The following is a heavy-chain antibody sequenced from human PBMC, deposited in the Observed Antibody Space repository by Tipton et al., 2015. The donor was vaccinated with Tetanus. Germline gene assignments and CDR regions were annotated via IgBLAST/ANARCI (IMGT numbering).Heavy chain of an antibody. CDR3: AGDLGTSGFH. D-gene: IGHD1-7*01. CDR2: VSYSGST. CDR1: GASISSNTYY. Sequence: TLSLTCTVSGASISSNTYYWGWIRQPPGKGLEWIASVSYSGSTYYNPSLKSRVTMSLDTSKNQFSLQLSSVTAADTAVYYCAGDLGTSGFHWGQGTLVTVSS. J-gene: IGHJ4*02. V-gene: IGHV4-39*07.